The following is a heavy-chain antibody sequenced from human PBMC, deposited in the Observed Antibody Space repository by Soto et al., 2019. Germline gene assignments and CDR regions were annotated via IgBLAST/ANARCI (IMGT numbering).Heavy chain of an antibody. CDR1: GFTFSSYA. CDR3: ARESSGWFDY. J-gene: IGHJ4*02. Sequence: QVQLVESGGGVVQPGRSLRLSCAASGFTFSSYAMHWVRQAPGKGLEWVAVISYEGSNKYYADSVKGRFTISRDNSKNTLYLQMNSLGAEDTAVYYCARESSGWFDYWGQGTLVRVSS. D-gene: IGHD6-19*01. V-gene: IGHV3-30-3*01. CDR2: ISYEGSNK.